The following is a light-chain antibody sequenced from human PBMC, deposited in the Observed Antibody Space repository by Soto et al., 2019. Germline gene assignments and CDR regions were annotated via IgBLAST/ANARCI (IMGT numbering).Light chain of an antibody. J-gene: IGLJ3*02. Sequence: QAVVTQEPSLTVSPGGTVTLTCGSSTGDVTSGYYSYWYQQKPGQAPRTLIYNTNNKQSWTPARFSGSLLGGRAALTLSGAQPEDEADYYCLLSFDGARVFGGGTKLTVL. CDR3: LLSFDGARV. CDR2: NTN. CDR1: TGDVTSGYY. V-gene: IGLV7-46*01.